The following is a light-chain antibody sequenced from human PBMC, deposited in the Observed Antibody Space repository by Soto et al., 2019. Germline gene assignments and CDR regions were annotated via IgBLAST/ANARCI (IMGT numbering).Light chain of an antibody. J-gene: IGLJ3*02. Sequence: QSALTQPPSASGSPGQSVTISCTGTNSDVGGYDFVSWYQQHPGKAPKLMIYEVNKRPSGVPDRFSGSKSGNTASLTVSGLQAEDEASYSCSSFAGSNNVLFGGGTQLNVL. V-gene: IGLV2-8*01. CDR2: EVN. CDR1: NSDVGGYDF. CDR3: SSFAGSNNVL.